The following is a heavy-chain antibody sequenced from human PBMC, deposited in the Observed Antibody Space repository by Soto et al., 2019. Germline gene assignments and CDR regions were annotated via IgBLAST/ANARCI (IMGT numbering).Heavy chain of an antibody. J-gene: IGHJ4*02. CDR1: GYTFTSYG. CDR3: ARGDDSSGFTYYFDY. D-gene: IGHD3-22*01. Sequence: ASVKVSCKASGYTFTSYGISWVRQAPGQGLEWMGWISAYNGNTNYAQKLQGRVTMTTDTSTSTAYMELRSLRSDDTAVYYCARGDDSSGFTYYFDYWGQGTLVTVSS. V-gene: IGHV1-18*04. CDR2: ISAYNGNT.